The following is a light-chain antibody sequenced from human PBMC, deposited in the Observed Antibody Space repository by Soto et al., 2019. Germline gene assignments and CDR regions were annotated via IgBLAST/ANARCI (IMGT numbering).Light chain of an antibody. V-gene: IGLV2-14*01. J-gene: IGLJ2*01. CDR1: SSDVDTYKY. Sequence: QSALTQPASVSGSPGQSNTISCTGTSSDVDTYKYVSWYQQHPGKAPKLMIYEVSYRPSGVSDRFSGSKSGNTASLTISGLQAEDEADYYCCSYAGSTTRVQFGGGTKLTVL. CDR2: EVS. CDR3: CSYAGSTTRVQ.